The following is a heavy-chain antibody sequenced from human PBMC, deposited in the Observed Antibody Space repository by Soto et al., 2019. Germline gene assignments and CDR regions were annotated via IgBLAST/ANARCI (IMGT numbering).Heavy chain of an antibody. CDR1: GFSFSDYD. D-gene: IGHD3-22*01. CDR2: ITSGGGRTI. CDR3: ARDRQYDDSANDL. J-gene: IGHJ5*02. V-gene: IGHV3-11*04. Sequence: GGSLRLSCEASGFSFSDYDMSWVRQAPGRGLEWVAFITSGGGRTIKYADSVRGRFTISRDNAKNSLYLQMSSLRDEDTAVYFCARDRQYDDSANDLWGQGTLVTVSS.